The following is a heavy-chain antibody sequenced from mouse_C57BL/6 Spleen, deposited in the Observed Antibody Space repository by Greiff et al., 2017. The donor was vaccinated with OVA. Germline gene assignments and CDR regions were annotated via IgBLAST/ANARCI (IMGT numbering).Heavy chain of an antibody. V-gene: IGHV14-2*01. D-gene: IGHD2-4*01. Sequence: EVKLQQSGAELVKPGASVKLSCTASGFNIKDYYMHWVKQRTEQGLEWIGRIDPEDGETKYAPKFQGKATITADTSSNTAYLQLSSLTSEDTAVYYGASYYDYDDGDWYFDVWGTGTTVTVSS. CDR1: GFNIKDYY. CDR3: ASYYDYDDGDWYFDV. CDR2: IDPEDGET. J-gene: IGHJ1*03.